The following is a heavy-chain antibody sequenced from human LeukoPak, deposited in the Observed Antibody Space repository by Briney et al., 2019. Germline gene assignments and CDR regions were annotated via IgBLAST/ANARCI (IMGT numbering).Heavy chain of an antibody. D-gene: IGHD6-13*01. Sequence: ASVKVSCKASGYTFTDYYMHWVRQAPGQGLEWMGIINPSGGSTSYAQKFQGRVTMTRDMSTSTVYMELSSLRSEDTAVYYCAREVGYSSSWYDAFDIWGQGTMVTVSS. V-gene: IGHV1-46*01. CDR1: GYTFTDYY. CDR3: AREVGYSSSWYDAFDI. J-gene: IGHJ3*02. CDR2: INPSGGST.